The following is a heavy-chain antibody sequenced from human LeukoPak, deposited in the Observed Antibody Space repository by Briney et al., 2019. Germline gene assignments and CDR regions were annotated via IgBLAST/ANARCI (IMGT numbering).Heavy chain of an antibody. CDR1: GFAFSSYA. D-gene: IGHD3-16*02. CDR3: AACGVWGSYRYREVGYYFDY. CDR2: ISQDGAHE. V-gene: IGHV3-30*03. J-gene: IGHJ4*02. Sequence: GGSLRLSCAASGFAFSSYAMHWVRQAPGKGLEWVAIISQDGAHEFYADSVKGRFTISRDNTKSTLYLQMNSLRTEDTAVYYCAACGVWGSYRYREVGYYFDYWGQGTLVTVSS.